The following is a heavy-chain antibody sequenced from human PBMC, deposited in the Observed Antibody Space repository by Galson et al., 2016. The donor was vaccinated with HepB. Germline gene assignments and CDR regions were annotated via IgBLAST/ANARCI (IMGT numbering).Heavy chain of an antibody. Sequence: SLRLSCAASGFTFTNYAIHWVRQAPGKGLEWVAVISYDGANKYNANSVKGQIAVSRDNSRNTVFLEMSSLGTDDSAVYYCARGPLFRGHGMDVWGQGTTVTVSS. V-gene: IGHV3-30*09. CDR1: GFTFTNYA. J-gene: IGHJ6*02. CDR2: ISYDGANK. CDR3: ARGPLFRGHGMDV. D-gene: IGHD3-16*01.